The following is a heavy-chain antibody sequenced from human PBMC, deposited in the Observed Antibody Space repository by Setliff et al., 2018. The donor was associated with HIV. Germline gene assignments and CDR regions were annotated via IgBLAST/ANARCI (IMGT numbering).Heavy chain of an antibody. CDR2: IYYSGST. CDR1: GGSISSYY. J-gene: IGHJ5*02. V-gene: IGHV4-59*01. CDR3: ARESGCSGGSFGWFDP. D-gene: IGHD2-15*01. Sequence: SETLSLTCTVSGGSISSYYWSWIRQPPGKGLEWIGYIYYSGSTNYNPSLKSRVTISADTSKNKFSLNLSSVTAADTAVYYCARESGCSGGSFGWFDPWGQGTLVTVS.